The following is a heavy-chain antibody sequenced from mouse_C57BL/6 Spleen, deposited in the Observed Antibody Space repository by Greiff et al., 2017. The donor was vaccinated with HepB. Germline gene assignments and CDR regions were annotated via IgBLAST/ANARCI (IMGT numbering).Heavy chain of an antibody. V-gene: IGHV5-17*01. CDR1: GFTFSDYG. D-gene: IGHD1-1*01. CDR3: ARRDYYGSSHYYAMDY. Sequence: EVHLVESGGGLVKPGGSLKLSCAASGFTFSDYGMHWVRQAPEKGLEWVAYISSGSSTIYYADTVKGRFTISRDNAKNTLFLQMTSLRSEDTAMYYCARRDYYGSSHYYAMDYWGQGTSVTVSS. J-gene: IGHJ4*01. CDR2: ISSGSSTI.